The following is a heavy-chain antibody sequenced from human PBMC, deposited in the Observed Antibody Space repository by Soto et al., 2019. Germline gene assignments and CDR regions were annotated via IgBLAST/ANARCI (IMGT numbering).Heavy chain of an antibody. D-gene: IGHD3-9*01. CDR3: AKDFEMAAIEVIDY. CDR1: GFTFSNYA. CDR2: ISGSGGRT. V-gene: IGHV3-23*01. Sequence: GGSLRLSCAASGFTFSNYAMSWVRQGPGKGLEWVSSISGSGGRTYYADSVKGRFTISRDNSKNTLYLQMNSLRAEDTAVYYCAKDFEMAAIEVIDYWGQGTLVTVSS. J-gene: IGHJ4*02.